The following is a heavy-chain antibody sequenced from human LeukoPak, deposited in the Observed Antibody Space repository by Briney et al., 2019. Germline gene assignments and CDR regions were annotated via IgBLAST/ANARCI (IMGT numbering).Heavy chain of an antibody. Sequence: ASVTVSCTASGYTFTSYYMHWVRQAPGQGLEWMGIINPSGGSTSYAQKFQGRVTMTRDTSTSTVYMELSSLRSEDTAVYYCARGAYCGGDCYSVRGYYYYGMDVWGQGTTVTVSS. CDR1: GYTFTSYY. CDR3: ARGAYCGGDCYSVRGYYYYGMDV. D-gene: IGHD2-21*02. CDR2: INPSGGST. V-gene: IGHV1-46*01. J-gene: IGHJ6*02.